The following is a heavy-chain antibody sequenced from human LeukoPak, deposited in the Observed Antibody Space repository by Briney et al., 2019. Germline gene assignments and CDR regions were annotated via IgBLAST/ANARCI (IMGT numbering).Heavy chain of an antibody. D-gene: IGHD3-16*01. V-gene: IGHV4-61*02. CDR1: GVSITSGSYY. CDR3: ARGASPKDAVFFDY. J-gene: IGHJ4*02. CDR2: VHSSGDI. Sequence: AQTLSLTCSVSGVSITSGSYYWGWIRQSAGKGLEWIGRVHSSGDIYHNAAFRSRAAVSGDASKDQFSLQLASVTAADTAVYYCARGASPKDAVFFDYWGQGALITVSS.